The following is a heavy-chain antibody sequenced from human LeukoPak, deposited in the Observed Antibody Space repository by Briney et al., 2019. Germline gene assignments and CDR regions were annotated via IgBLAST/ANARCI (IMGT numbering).Heavy chain of an antibody. CDR1: GFTFSKFP. Sequence: GGSLRLSCAASGFTFSKFPMGWVRQAPGRGLEWVSAISASGDVTFYADSLRGRFTISRDNSKSTLYLQMNGLRAEDTAIFYCAKDYQVGATTRNHYFDYWGQGTLVTVSS. V-gene: IGHV3-23*01. CDR2: ISASGDVT. J-gene: IGHJ4*02. CDR3: AKDYQVGATTRNHYFDY. D-gene: IGHD1-26*01.